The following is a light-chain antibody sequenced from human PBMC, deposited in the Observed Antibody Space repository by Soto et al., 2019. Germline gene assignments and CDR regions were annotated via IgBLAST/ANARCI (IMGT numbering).Light chain of an antibody. J-gene: IGKJ2*02. CDR1: QSVRSNF. Sequence: EIVLTQSPGTLSLSPGERATLSCRASQSVRSNFLAWYQHKPGQAPKLLISGASSRATGIPDRFSGSGSGTDFTLTISRLEPDDFALYSCQQYGSSPGTFGQGTKLEIK. CDR2: GAS. V-gene: IGKV3-20*01. CDR3: QQYGSSPGT.